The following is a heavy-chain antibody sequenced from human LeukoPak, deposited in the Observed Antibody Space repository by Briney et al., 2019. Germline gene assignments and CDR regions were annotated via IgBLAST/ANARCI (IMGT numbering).Heavy chain of an antibody. J-gene: IGHJ4*02. Sequence: ASVKVSCKASGYTFTSYYMHWVRQAPGQRLEWMGIINPSGGSTSYAQKFQGRVTMTRDTSTSTVYMELSSLRSEDTAVYYCARDLFSNRYYDSSGYFIDYWGQGTLVTVSS. CDR3: ARDLFSNRYYDSSGYFIDY. V-gene: IGHV1-46*01. CDR1: GYTFTSYY. CDR2: INPSGGST. D-gene: IGHD3-22*01.